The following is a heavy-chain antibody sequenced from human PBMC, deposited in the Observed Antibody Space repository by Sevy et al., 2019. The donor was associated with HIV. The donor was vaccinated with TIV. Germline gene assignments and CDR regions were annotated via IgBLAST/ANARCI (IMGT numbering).Heavy chain of an antibody. D-gene: IGHD3-10*01. V-gene: IGHV4-34*01. CDR1: GGSFSGYY. Sequence: SETLSLTCAVYGGSFSGYYWSWIRQPPGKGLEWIGEINHSGSTNYNPSLKSRVTISVDTSKNQFSLKLSSVTAADTAVYYCARGSGSPGQYYYGMDVWDQGTTVTVSS. CDR3: ARGSGSPGQYYYGMDV. J-gene: IGHJ6*02. CDR2: INHSGST.